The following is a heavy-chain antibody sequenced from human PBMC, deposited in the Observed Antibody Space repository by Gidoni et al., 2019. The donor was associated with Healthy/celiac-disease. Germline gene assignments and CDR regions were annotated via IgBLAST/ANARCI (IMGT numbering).Heavy chain of an antibody. J-gene: IGHJ4*02. CDR2: ISGSGGST. Sequence: EVPLLASGGVLVQPGGSVRLACAASGFTFSSYAMSWVRQAPGKGLEWVSAISGSGGSTYYADSVKGRFTISRDNAKNTLYLQMNSLRAEDTAVYYCAKGSHYYGSGTRYWGQGTLVTVSS. CDR3: AKGSHYYGSGTRY. V-gene: IGHV3-23*01. D-gene: IGHD3-10*01. CDR1: GFTFSSYA.